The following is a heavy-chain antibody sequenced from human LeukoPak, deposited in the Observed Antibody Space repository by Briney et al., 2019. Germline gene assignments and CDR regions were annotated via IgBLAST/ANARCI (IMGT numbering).Heavy chain of an antibody. D-gene: IGHD2-15*01. J-gene: IGHJ5*02. CDR1: GDSITTYS. CDR2: VYASGTS. CDR3: ARDRSRKFVGWFDP. V-gene: IGHV4-4*07. Sequence: SETLSLTCSVSGDSITTYSWSWIRQPAGKGLEWIGRVYASGTSNYNPSLESRVTISMDKFQNQFSLNLRSVTAADTAVYYCARDRSRKFVGWFDPWGQGALVTVSS.